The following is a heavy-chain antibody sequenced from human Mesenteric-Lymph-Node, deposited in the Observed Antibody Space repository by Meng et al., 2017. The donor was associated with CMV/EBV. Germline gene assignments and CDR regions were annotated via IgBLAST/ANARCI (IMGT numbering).Heavy chain of an antibody. CDR3: ARERYDFWSVIPHYGMDV. Sequence: GESLKISCAASGFTFSSYSMNWVRQAPGKGLEWVSYISSSSSTIYYADSVKGRFTISRDNAKNSLYLQMNSLRAEDTAVYYCARERYDFWSVIPHYGMDVWGQGTTVTVSS. V-gene: IGHV3-48*04. J-gene: IGHJ6*02. D-gene: IGHD3-3*01. CDR2: ISSSSSTI. CDR1: GFTFSSYS.